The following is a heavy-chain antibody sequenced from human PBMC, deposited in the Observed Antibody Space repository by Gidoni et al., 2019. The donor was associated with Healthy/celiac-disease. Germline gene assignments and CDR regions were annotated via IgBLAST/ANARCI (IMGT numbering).Heavy chain of an antibody. CDR2: ISYDGSNK. V-gene: IGHV3-30-3*01. Sequence: QVQLVESGGGVVQPGRSLRLSCAASGVTFSRYAMHWVRQAPGKGLEWVAVISYDGSNKYYADSVKGRFTISRDNSKNTLYLQMNSLRAEDTAVYYCASLDIVVVPAAPDDAFDIWGQGTMVTVSS. CDR1: GVTFSRYA. D-gene: IGHD2-2*01. CDR3: ASLDIVVVPAAPDDAFDI. J-gene: IGHJ3*02.